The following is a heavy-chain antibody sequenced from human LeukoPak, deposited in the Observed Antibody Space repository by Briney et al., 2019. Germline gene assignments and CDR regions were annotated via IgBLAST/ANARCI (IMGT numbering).Heavy chain of an antibody. V-gene: IGHV3-9*01. Sequence: GGSLRLSCAASGFTFSSYSMNWVRQAPGKGLEWVSGISWNSGSIGYADSVKGRFTISRDNAKNSLYLQMNSLRAEDTALYYCAKDQAGTSPEHDAFDIWGQGTMVTVSS. CDR2: ISWNSGSI. J-gene: IGHJ3*02. CDR1: GFTFSSYS. D-gene: IGHD6-13*01. CDR3: AKDQAGTSPEHDAFDI.